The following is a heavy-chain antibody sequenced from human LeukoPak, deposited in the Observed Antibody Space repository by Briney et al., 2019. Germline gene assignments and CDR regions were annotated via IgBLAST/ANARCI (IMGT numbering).Heavy chain of an antibody. J-gene: IGHJ6*02. V-gene: IGHV3-48*04. CDR3: ARDHEGSYHPYGMDV. D-gene: IGHD3-10*01. Sequence: PGGSLRLSCAASGFTFSSFSMNWVRQAPGKGLEWVSYISSVTGAIYYADSVKGRFTISRDNAKNSLYLQMNSLRAEDTAVYYCARDHEGSYHPYGMDVWGQGTTVTVSS. CDR1: GFTFSSFS. CDR2: ISSVTGAI.